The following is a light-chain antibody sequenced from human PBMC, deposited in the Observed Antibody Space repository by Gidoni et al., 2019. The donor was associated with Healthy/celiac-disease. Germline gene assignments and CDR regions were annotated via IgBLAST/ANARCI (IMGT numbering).Light chain of an antibody. J-gene: IGKJ4*01. CDR2: AAS. Sequence: AIRMTQSPSSRSASTGDRVTITCRASQGISSYLAWYQQKPGTAPKLLIYAASTLQSGVPSRFSGSGSGTDFTLTISCLQSEDFATYYCQQYYSYPPLTFGGGTKVEIK. CDR3: QQYYSYPPLT. V-gene: IGKV1-8*01. CDR1: QGISSY.